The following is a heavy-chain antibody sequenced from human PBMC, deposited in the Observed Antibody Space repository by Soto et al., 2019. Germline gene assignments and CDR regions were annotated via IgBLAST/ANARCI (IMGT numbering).Heavy chain of an antibody. D-gene: IGHD6-13*01. Sequence: GASVKVSCKASGYTFTSYYIHWVRQAPGQGLEWMGIINPKGGITTYAQKFQGRLTMTGDTSTSTVYMELSSLTSEDTAMYHCASSPAYGSSWYGIPPDLSHGMDVWGQGTTVTFSS. V-gene: IGHV1-46*01. J-gene: IGHJ6*02. CDR1: GYTFTSYY. CDR3: ASSPAYGSSWYGIPPDLSHGMDV. CDR2: INPKGGIT.